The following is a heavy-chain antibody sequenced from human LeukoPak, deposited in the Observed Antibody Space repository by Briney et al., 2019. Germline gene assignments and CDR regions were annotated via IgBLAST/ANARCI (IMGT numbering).Heavy chain of an antibody. CDR3: AKGKQWELPLDS. CDR2: TYSAGST. V-gene: IGHV3-53*01. CDR1: GFTVSSNY. D-gene: IGHD1-26*01. J-gene: IGHJ4*02. Sequence: GESLRLSCTASGFTVSSNYMVWVRRAPGKGLEWVSITYSAGSTYYADSVKGRFTISRDNSKNTLYLQMHSLRVEDTAVYKCAKGKQWELPLDSWGQGIPVTVSS.